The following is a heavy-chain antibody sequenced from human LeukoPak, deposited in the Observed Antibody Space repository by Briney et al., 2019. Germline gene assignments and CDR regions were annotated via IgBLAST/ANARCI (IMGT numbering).Heavy chain of an antibody. CDR2: IIPIFGTA. D-gene: IGHD3-22*01. Sequence: SVKVSCKASGGTSSSYAISWVRQAPGQGLEWMGGIIPIFGTANYAQKFQGRVTITADESTSTAYMELSSLRSEDTAVYYCARGYYYDSSGYYSYDYWGQGTLVTVSS. V-gene: IGHV1-69*13. J-gene: IGHJ4*02. CDR3: ARGYYYDSSGYYSYDY. CDR1: GGTSSSYA.